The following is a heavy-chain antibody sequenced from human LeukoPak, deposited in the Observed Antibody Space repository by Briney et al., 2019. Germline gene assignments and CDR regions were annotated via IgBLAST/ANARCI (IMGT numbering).Heavy chain of an antibody. CDR1: GFTRQY. D-gene: IGHD5-24*01. CDR3: ASDGYNYFEF. CDR2: IYTDGTT. V-gene: IGHV3-53*01. J-gene: IGHJ4*02. Sequence: GGSLSLSHAASGFTRQYMSWVRQAPGKALEWISLIYTDGTTTFYADSVKGRFTLSRDNSKNTFYLQMNGLRPEDTAVYYCASDGYNYFEFWGQGTLVIVSS.